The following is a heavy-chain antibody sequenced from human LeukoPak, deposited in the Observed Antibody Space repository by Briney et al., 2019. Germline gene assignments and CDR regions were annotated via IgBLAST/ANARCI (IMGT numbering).Heavy chain of an antibody. V-gene: IGHV3-48*01. CDR2: ITGSSSSK. CDR3: ARPTTSGWYPH. Sequence: PGGSLRLSCAASGFTFSDYDMNWIPQAPGTGLEWVSYITGSSSSKYYADSVKGRFPISRDNAKNSLYLQMNSLRAEDTAVYYCARPTTSGWYPHWGQGTMVTVSS. D-gene: IGHD6-19*01. CDR1: GFTFSDYD. J-gene: IGHJ3*01.